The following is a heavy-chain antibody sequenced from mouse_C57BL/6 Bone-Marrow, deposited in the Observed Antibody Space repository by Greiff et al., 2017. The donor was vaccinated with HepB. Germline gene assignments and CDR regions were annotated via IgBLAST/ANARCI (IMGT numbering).Heavy chain of an antibody. CDR3: ARGWLRRRTWFAY. D-gene: IGHD2-2*01. CDR1: GYTFTSYW. V-gene: IGHV1-55*01. CDR2: IYPGSGST. Sequence: VQLQQPGAELVKPGASVKMSCKASGYTFTSYWITWVKQRPGPGLEWIGDIYPGSGSTNYNAKFKSKATLTVDTSSSTAYMQLSSLTSEDSAVYYCARGWLRRRTWFAYWGQGTLVTVSA. J-gene: IGHJ3*01.